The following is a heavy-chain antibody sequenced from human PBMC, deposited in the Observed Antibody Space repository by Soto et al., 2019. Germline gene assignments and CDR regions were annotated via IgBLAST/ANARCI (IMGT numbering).Heavy chain of an antibody. D-gene: IGHD3-16*01. J-gene: IGHJ3*01. CDR1: GLTFSNYW. Sequence: EVQLVESGGGLVQPGGSLRLSCAASGLTFSNYWMHWVRQTPGKGLVWVSRINNDGSSTTYPDSVKGRFTISRDNAKNTLYLDMNSLRADDTAVYYCATEGDRLPLDCFDLWGQGTVVIVSS. CDR2: INNDGSST. CDR3: ATEGDRLPLDCFDL. V-gene: IGHV3-74*01.